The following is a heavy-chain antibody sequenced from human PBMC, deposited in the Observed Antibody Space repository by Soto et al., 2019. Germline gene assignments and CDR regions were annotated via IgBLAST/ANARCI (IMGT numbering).Heavy chain of an antibody. V-gene: IGHV2-70*20. D-gene: IGHD3-10*01. J-gene: IGHJ6*02. Sequence: VSGPTLVNPTQTLTLTCTFSGFSLTSTGMCVNWVRQPPGKALEWLALIDWHDDKYYNTSLKTRLSISRDTSKNQVVLKLTNMDPVDTATYFCGRVHTAGAFYYYGTDVWGQGTTVTVSS. CDR2: IDWHDDK. CDR1: GFSLTSTGMC. CDR3: GRVHTAGAFYYYGTDV.